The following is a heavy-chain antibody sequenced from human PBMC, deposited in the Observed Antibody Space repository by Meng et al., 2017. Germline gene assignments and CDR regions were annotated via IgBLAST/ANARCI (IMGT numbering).Heavy chain of an antibody. V-gene: IGHV1-69*13. CDR1: GGTFSSYS. Sequence: SVNVSCKASGGTFSSYSISWVRQAPGQGLEWMGGIIPIFGTANYAQKFQGRVTITADESTSTAYMELSSLRSEDTAVYYCARGEWKLPTANFDYWGQGTLVTVSS. J-gene: IGHJ4*02. D-gene: IGHD1-26*01. CDR3: ARGEWKLPTANFDY. CDR2: IIPIFGTA.